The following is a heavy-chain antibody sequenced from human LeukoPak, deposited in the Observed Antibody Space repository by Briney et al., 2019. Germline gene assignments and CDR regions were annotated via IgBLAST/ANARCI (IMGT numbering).Heavy chain of an antibody. CDR2: IYYSGST. CDR1: GGSISSYY. Sequence: SETLSLTCTVSGGSISSYYWSWIRQPPGKGLEWIGYIYYSGSTNYNPSLKSRVTISVDTSKNQFSLKLSSVTAADTAVYYCAREAFSGSHTPRFDYWGQGTLVTVSS. CDR3: AREAFSGSHTPRFDY. V-gene: IGHV4-59*01. J-gene: IGHJ4*02. D-gene: IGHD1-26*01.